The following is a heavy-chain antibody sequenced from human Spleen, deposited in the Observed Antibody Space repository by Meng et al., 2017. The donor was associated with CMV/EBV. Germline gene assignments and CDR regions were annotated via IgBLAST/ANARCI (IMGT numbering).Heavy chain of an antibody. CDR2: VHYSENT. CDR1: GGPIVSGGYY. J-gene: IGHJ4*02. CDR3: ARHVRPRYGAYYCDF. V-gene: IGHV4-39*01. D-gene: IGHD5-18*01. Sequence: GSLRLSCIVSGGPIVSGGYYWGWVRQSPGKGLEWIGSVHYSENTYYKSSLKGRISISVDTSKSQFSLRLSSVTAADTAVYYCARHVRPRYGAYYCDFWGQGTLVTVSS.